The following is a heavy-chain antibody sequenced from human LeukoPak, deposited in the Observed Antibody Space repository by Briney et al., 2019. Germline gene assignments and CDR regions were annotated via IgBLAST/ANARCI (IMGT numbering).Heavy chain of an antibody. V-gene: IGHV3-21*01. CDR1: GFTFSSYS. J-gene: IGHJ6*02. Sequence: GGSLRLSCAASGFTFSSYSMNWVRQASGKGLEWVSSISSSSSYIYYADSVKGRFTISRDNAKNSLYLQMNSLRAEDTAVYYCARWSQEWPNYYYGMDVWGQGTTVTVSS. D-gene: IGHD3-3*01. CDR2: ISSSSSYI. CDR3: ARWSQEWPNYYYGMDV.